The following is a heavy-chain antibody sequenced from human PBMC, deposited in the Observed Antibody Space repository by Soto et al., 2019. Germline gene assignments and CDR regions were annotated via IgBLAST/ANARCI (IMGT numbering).Heavy chain of an antibody. CDR1: GYTYIDYG. CDR2: INTYIGNT. CDR3: ARVETGMDV. V-gene: IGHV1-18*01. J-gene: IGHJ6*02. Sequence: VQLVQSGPEVKKPGASVKVSCKASGYTYIDYGINWVRQAPGQGLEWMGWINTYIGNTKYAQKFQGRVSMTTDTSTTTAYMELESLKSDDTAVYYYARVETGMDVWGQGTTLTVSS.